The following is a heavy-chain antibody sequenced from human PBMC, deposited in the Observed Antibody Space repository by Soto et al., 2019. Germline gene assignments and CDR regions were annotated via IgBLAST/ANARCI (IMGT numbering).Heavy chain of an antibody. D-gene: IGHD4-17*01. CDR3: VRARDYGDLEY. J-gene: IGHJ4*02. V-gene: IGHV3-13*01. Sequence: EVQLVESGGGLVQPGGSLRLSCAASGFTFSSYDMHWVRQATGKGLEWVSVIGTAGDTYYPGSVKGRFTISRENAKNSLYLQMNSLSVGDTAVYSCVRARDYGDLEYWGQGTLVTVSS. CDR2: IGTAGDT. CDR1: GFTFSSYD.